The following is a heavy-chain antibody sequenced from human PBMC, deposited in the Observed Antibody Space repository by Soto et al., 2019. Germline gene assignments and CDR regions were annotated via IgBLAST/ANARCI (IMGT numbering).Heavy chain of an antibody. V-gene: IGHV4-39*01. J-gene: IGHJ3*02. CDR2: IFYSGST. D-gene: IGHD2-15*01. CDR1: GGSISSSNYY. CDR3: ARHLQTLVVAAAPHAFDI. Sequence: SETLSLTCTVSGGSISSSNYYWGWIRQPPGKGLEWIGSIFYSGSTYYNPSLKSRVTISVDTSKNQFSLKLSSVTAADTAVYYCARHLQTLVVAAAPHAFDIWGQGTMVTVSS.